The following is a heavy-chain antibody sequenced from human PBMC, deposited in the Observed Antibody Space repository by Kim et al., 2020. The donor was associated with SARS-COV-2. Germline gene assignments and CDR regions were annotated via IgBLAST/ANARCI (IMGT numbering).Heavy chain of an antibody. CDR2: IIPIFGTA. Sequence: SVKVSCKASGGTFSSYAISWVRQAPGQGLEWMGGIIPIFGTANYAQKFQGRVTITADESTSTAYMELSSLRSEDTAVYYCARPLGSGSGMDVWGQGTTVTVSS. V-gene: IGHV1-69*13. CDR3: ARPLGSGSGMDV. J-gene: IGHJ6*02. D-gene: IGHD3-10*02. CDR1: GGTFSSYA.